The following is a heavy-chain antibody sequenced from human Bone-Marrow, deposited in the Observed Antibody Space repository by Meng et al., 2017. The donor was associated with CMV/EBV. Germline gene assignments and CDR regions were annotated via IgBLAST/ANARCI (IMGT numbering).Heavy chain of an antibody. CDR1: DYD. D-gene: IGHD5-18*01. J-gene: IGHJ4*02. Sequence: DYDWSWIRQPPGKGLEWIGYIYYSGSTYYNPSLKSRVTISVDTSKNQFSLKLSSVTAADTAVYYCATLKQLWLFGYGMMAEYYVGYWGQGTLVTVSS. V-gene: IGHV4-30-4*01. CDR2: IYYSGST. CDR3: ATLKQLWLFGYGMMAEYYVGY.